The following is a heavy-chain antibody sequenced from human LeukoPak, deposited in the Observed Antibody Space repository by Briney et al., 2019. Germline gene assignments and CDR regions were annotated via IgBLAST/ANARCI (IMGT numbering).Heavy chain of an antibody. CDR1: DGSISNYY. CDR3: ARRGSGSYSPFDS. V-gene: IGHV4-59*12. Sequence: SETLSLTCTISDGSISNYYWIWIRQPPGKGLEWVGYISYSGTTKYNPSLKSRVTISLDAAENQFSLELSSVTAADTAVYYCARRGSGSYSPFDSWGQGTLVIVSS. D-gene: IGHD3-10*01. J-gene: IGHJ4*02. CDR2: ISYSGTT.